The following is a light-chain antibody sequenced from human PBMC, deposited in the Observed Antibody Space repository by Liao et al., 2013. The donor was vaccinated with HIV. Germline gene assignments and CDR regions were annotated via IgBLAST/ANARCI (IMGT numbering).Light chain of an antibody. V-gene: IGLV3-21*01. CDR2: YDS. CDR1: NIGSKS. Sequence: SYELTQTPSVSVAPGKTATVTCGGSNIGSKSVHWYQQKPGQAPLLVIYYDSDRPSGIPERFSGSSSGTRVTLTISGVQAEDEADYYCQSADSSGTYVLFGGGTKLTVL. CDR3: QSADSSGTYVL. J-gene: IGLJ2*01.